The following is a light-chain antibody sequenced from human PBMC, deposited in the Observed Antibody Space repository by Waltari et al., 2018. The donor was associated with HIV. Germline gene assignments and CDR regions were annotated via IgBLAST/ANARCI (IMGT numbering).Light chain of an antibody. CDR1: QSVSSY. V-gene: IGKV3-11*01. CDR2: DAS. J-gene: IGKJ4*01. CDR3: QQRSNWPLT. Sequence: EIVLTQSPATLSLSPGERATLARRASQSVSSYFAWYQEKPGQAPRLLIYDASKRATGIPAMFRGSASGTDVTLTISSLEPEDFAVYYCQQRSNWPLTFGGGTKVEIK.